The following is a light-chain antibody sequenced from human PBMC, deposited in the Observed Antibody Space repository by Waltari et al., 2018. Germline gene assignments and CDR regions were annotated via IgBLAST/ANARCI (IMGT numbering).Light chain of an antibody. J-gene: IGKJ1*01. V-gene: IGKV1-39*01. CDR1: QNIVRS. CDR2: AAS. CDR3: QQSHRSPWT. Sequence: DIQMTQSPSSLSASVGDTVTITCRTSQNIVRSLNWYHQRPGNAPKLLIFAASTLQSGVSSRFSGSGSGTDFTLTISGLQPEDFATYFCQQSHRSPWTFGQGTQVDI.